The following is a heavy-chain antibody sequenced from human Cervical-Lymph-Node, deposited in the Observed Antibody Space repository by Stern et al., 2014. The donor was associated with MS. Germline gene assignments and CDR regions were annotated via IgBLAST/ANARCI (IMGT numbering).Heavy chain of an antibody. CDR3: AREGGVYYFDS. J-gene: IGHJ4*02. CDR2: INSAGSII. D-gene: IGHD6-13*01. Sequence: EMQLVESGGGLVQPGGSLRLSCAASGFTFSSYWMHWVRQTPGKGLVWVSRINSAGSIINYADSVKGRFTISRDNAKNTLYLQMNSLRAEDTAVYYCAREGGVYYFDSWGQGTLVTVSS. V-gene: IGHV3-74*02. CDR1: GFTFSSYW.